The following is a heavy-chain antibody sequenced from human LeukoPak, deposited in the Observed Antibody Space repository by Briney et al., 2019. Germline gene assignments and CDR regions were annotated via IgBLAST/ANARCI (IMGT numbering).Heavy chain of an antibody. CDR1: GFTFRNYG. D-gene: IGHD3-9*01. CDR3: AKDRVLRYFDWLFDLDY. V-gene: IGHV3-30*02. CDR2: IRYDGSNK. Sequence: GGSLRLSCAASGFTFRNYGMHWVRQAPGKGLEWVTFIRYDGSNKYYADSVKGRFTISRDNSKNTLYLQMNSLRAEDTAVYYCAKDRVLRYFDWLFDLDYWGQGTLVTVSS. J-gene: IGHJ4*02.